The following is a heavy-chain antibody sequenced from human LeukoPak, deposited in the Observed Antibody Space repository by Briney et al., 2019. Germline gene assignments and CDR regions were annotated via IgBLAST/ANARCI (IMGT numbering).Heavy chain of an antibody. D-gene: IGHD2-2*01. J-gene: IGHJ4*02. CDR2: IYYDGSS. CDR3: ARYYCSSTTCYYFDF. Sequence: SETLSLTCTVSGGSLSNNYWSWIRQPPGKGLEWIGNIYYDGSSNSNPSLKSRVTMSVDTSNNQFSLKLNSVTAADTAVYYCARYYCSSTTCYYFDFWGQGTLVTVSS. V-gene: IGHV4-59*01. CDR1: GGSLSNNY.